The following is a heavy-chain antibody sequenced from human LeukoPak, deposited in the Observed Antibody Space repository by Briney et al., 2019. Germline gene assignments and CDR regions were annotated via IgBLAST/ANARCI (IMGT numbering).Heavy chain of an antibody. CDR3: ATMALRFLEWSEFDY. J-gene: IGHJ4*02. Sequence: ASVKVSCKVSGYTFSDLSVHWVRQAPGKGLEWMGGFDPAEGKNIDAQKFQGRVTLTVDTSTETVYMELSSLTSDDTAVCYCATMALRFLEWSEFDYWGQGTLVTVSS. V-gene: IGHV1-24*01. CDR1: GYTFSDLS. D-gene: IGHD3-3*01. CDR2: FDPAEGKN.